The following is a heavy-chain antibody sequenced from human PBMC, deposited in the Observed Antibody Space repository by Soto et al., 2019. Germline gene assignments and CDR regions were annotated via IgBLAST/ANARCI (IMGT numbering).Heavy chain of an antibody. CDR3: ARGGNEYRY. J-gene: IGHJ4*02. CDR1: GFTISDHF. V-gene: IGHV3-72*01. Sequence: EVQVVESGGGMVQPGGSLRLSCAASGFTISDHFIDWVRQAPGKGLEWVGRTKNIGNNYATEYAASVKGRFTISRDDSRNSVYLYMNRLKSEDTAVYFCARGGNEYRYCGQGTLVTVSS. D-gene: IGHD5-12*01. CDR2: TKNIGNNYAT.